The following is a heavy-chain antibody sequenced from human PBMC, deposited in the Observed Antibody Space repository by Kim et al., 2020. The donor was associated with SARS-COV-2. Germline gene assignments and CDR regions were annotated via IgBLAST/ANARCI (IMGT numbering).Heavy chain of an antibody. CDR2: VKNKADGAVG. J-gene: IGHJ2*01. CDR3: ATDNDCKANCYNWYPGL. V-gene: IGHV3-15*05. Sequence: GGSLRLSCAASGFTFTTVYMSWFRQAPGKGLEWVARVKNKADGAVGDYAAVVKGRFSVSRDDSTRMFYLQMNSLQTEDTAVYYCATDNDCKANCYNWYPGLWGRGTLVSVSS. CDR1: GFTFTTVY. D-gene: IGHD2-21*01.